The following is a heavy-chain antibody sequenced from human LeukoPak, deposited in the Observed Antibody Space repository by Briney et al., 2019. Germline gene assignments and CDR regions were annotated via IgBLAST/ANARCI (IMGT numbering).Heavy chain of an antibody. CDR3: ARDQQGQWLVQGGFHYYYGMDV. Sequence: GGSLRLSCAASGFTFSSYAMSWVRQAPGKGLEWVSATSGSGGSTYYADSVKGRFTISRDNSKNTLYLQMNSLRDEDTAVYYCARDQQGQWLVQGGFHYYYGMDVWGQGTTVTVSS. CDR2: TSGSGGST. D-gene: IGHD6-19*01. V-gene: IGHV3-23*01. J-gene: IGHJ6*02. CDR1: GFTFSSYA.